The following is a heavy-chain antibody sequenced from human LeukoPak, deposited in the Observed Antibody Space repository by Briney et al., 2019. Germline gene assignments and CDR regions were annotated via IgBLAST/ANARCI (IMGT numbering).Heavy chain of an antibody. CDR1: GGSISSYY. CDR3: ARQGGSSGWYVIDY. J-gene: IGHJ4*02. V-gene: IGHV4-59*08. Sequence: SETLSLTCTVSGGSISSYYWSWIRQPPGKGLEWIGYIYYSGSTNYNPFLKSRVTISVDTSKNQFSLKLSSVTAADTAVYYCARQGGSSGWYVIDYWGQGTLVTVSS. CDR2: IYYSGST. D-gene: IGHD6-19*01.